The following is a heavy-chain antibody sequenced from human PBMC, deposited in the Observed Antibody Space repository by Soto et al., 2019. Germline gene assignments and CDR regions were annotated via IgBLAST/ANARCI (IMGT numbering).Heavy chain of an antibody. CDR1: GYTFTSYD. D-gene: IGHD6-13*01. Sequence: GASVKVSCKASGYTFTSYDINWVRQATGQGLEWMGWMNPNSGNTGYAQKFQGRVTMTRNTSISTAYMELSSLRSEDTAVYYCARKGSISWYNYYYYYLIDFWGKGSSVTGSS. CDR3: ARKGSISWYNYYYYYLIDF. CDR2: MNPNSGNT. J-gene: IGHJ6*03. V-gene: IGHV1-8*01.